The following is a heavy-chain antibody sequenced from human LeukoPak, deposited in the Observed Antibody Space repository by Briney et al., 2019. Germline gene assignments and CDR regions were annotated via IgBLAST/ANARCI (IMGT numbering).Heavy chain of an antibody. J-gene: IGHJ4*02. CDR2: INEDGSKK. CDR1: GFAFSDYW. D-gene: IGHD6-19*01. V-gene: IGHV3-7*03. Sequence: GGSLRLSCAASGFAFSDYWMSWVRQAPGKGLEWVANINEDGSKKHYLDSVEGRFTISRDNAKNSLYLQMNSLRAEDTAVFYCARDTAQYSSGWYYFDYWGQGTLVTVPS. CDR3: ARDTAQYSSGWYYFDY.